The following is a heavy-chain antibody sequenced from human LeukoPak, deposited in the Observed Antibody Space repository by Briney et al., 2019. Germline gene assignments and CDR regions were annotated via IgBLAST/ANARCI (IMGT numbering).Heavy chain of an antibody. CDR1: GFTFTSSA. Sequence: ASVKVSCKASGFTFTSSAMQWVRQARGQRLEWMGWMNPNSGNTGYAQKFQGRVTMTRNTSISTAYMELSSLRSEDTAVYYCARDKVCSGGSCPDYWGQGTLVTVSS. V-gene: IGHV1-8*02. D-gene: IGHD2-15*01. J-gene: IGHJ4*02. CDR2: MNPNSGNT. CDR3: ARDKVCSGGSCPDY.